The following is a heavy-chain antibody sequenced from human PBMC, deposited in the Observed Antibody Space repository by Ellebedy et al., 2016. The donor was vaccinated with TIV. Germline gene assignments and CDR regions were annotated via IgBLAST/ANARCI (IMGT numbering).Heavy chain of an antibody. J-gene: IGHJ4*02. V-gene: IGHV1-18*04. CDR3: ARDIGCPGGNCYLLFHY. CDR1: GYSFTSNG. D-gene: IGHD2-15*01. CDR2: ISGYNGNT. Sequence: AASVKVSCKTSGYSFTSNGISGVRQAPGQGLEWMGWISGYNGNTLYAQKLQCRVTMTTDTSTSTAYMELRSLRSDDTAMYYCARDIGCPGGNCYLLFHYWGQGTLVTVSS.